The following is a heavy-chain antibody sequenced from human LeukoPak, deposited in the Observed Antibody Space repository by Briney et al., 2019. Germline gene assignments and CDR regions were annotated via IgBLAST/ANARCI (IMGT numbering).Heavy chain of an antibody. D-gene: IGHD6-13*01. J-gene: IGHJ5*02. CDR3: ARGRKFYIAAAGIDWFDP. CDR1: GGSISSYY. V-gene: IGHV4-4*09. CDR2: IYTSGST. Sequence: KSSETLSLTCTVSGGSISSYYWSWIRQPPGKGLEWIGYIYTSGSTNYNPSLKSRVTISVDTSKNQFSLKLSSVTAADTAVYYCARGRKFYIAAAGIDWFDPWGQGTLVTVSS.